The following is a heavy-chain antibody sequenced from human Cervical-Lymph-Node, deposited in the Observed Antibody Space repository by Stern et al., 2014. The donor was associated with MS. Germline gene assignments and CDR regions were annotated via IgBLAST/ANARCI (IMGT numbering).Heavy chain of an antibody. CDR2: ISYDGSNK. CDR3: ARDERWLRSSTGFDY. V-gene: IGHV3-30*01. D-gene: IGHD5-12*01. Sequence: VQLVESGGGVVQPGRSLRLSCAASGFTFSSYAMHWARQAPGKGLEWVAVISYDGSNKYYAASVKGRFTISRDNSKNTLYLQMNSLRAEDTAVYYCARDERWLRSSTGFDYWGQGTLVTVSS. J-gene: IGHJ4*02. CDR1: GFTFSSYA.